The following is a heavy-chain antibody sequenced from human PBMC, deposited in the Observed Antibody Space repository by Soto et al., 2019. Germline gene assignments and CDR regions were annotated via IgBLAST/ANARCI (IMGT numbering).Heavy chain of an antibody. V-gene: IGHV1-24*01. D-gene: IGHD2-2*01. J-gene: IGHJ6*02. CDR3: ATGLDIVVVPAAMGYYYGMDV. CDR1: GYTLTELS. Sequence: QVQLVQSGAEVKKPGASVKVSCKVSGYTLTELSMHWVRQAPGKGLEWMGGFDPEDGETIYAQKLQGRVTMTEDTSTDPAYMELSSLRSEDTAVYYCATGLDIVVVPAAMGYYYGMDVWGQGTTVTVSS. CDR2: FDPEDGET.